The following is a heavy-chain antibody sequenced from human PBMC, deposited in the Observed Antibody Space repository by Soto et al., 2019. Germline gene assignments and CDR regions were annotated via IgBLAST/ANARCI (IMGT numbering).Heavy chain of an antibody. J-gene: IGHJ4*02. D-gene: IGHD3-3*02. CDR2: INPSDGTT. V-gene: IGHV1-46*01. Sequence: GASVKVSCKASGYTFTRYYIHWVRQAPGQGLEWMGIINPSDGTTFYAQKFQGRVTMTRDTSTSTVYMDLSSLRSEDTAVYYCERTITAFLEWSHDYWGQGTLVTVSS. CDR1: GYTFTRYY. CDR3: ERTITAFLEWSHDY.